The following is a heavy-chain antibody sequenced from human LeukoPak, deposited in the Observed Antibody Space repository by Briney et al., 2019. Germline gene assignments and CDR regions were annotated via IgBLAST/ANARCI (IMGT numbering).Heavy chain of an antibody. CDR1: GGTFSSYA. J-gene: IGHJ4*02. CDR2: IIPIFGTA. D-gene: IGHD2-2*01. V-gene: IGHV1-69*13. CDR3: ARDQFLYCSSTSCYFDY. Sequence: SVKVSCKASGGTFSSYAISWVRQAPGQGLEWMGGIIPIFGTANYAQKFQGRITITADESTSTAYMELSSLRSEDTAVYYCARDQFLYCSSTSCYFDYWGQGTLVTVSS.